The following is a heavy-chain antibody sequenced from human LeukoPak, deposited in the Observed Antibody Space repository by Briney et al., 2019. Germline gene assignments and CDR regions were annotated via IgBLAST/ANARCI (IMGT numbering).Heavy chain of an antibody. CDR2: ISSRITHL. CDR3: AKDAVRAVYCSGSGCSTYDY. J-gene: IGHJ4*02. Sequence: RQXAXXXRXWVAXISSRITHLSYPHSLNARFTISRHTPKNSLYLQMNSLRAEDTPIYYCAKDAVRAVYCSGSGCSTYDYWGQGTLVTVSS. V-gene: IGHV3-21*04. D-gene: IGHD2-15*01.